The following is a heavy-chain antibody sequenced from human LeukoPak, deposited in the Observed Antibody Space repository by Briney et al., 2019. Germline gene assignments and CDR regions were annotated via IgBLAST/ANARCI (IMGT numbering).Heavy chain of an antibody. V-gene: IGHV3-21*01. CDR1: GFTFSSYS. CDR3: ARIIVGAKNFDY. CDR2: ISSSSSYI. J-gene: IGHJ4*02. Sequence: SGGSLRLSCAVSGFTFSSYSMNWVRQAPGKGLEWVSSISSSSSYIYYADSVKGRFTISRDNAKNSLYLQMNSLRAEDTAVYYCARIIVGAKNFDYWGQGTLVTVSS. D-gene: IGHD1-26*01.